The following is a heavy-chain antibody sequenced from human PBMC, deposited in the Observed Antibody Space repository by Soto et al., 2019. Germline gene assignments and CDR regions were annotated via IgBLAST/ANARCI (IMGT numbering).Heavy chain of an antibody. V-gene: IGHV1-69*13. CDR1: GGTFNNYA. J-gene: IGHJ4*02. CDR2: IIPIFGSA. CDR3: AREVTVASYSFDF. D-gene: IGHD5-12*01. Sequence: SGKVSCKASGGTFNNYALSWVRQAPGQGLEWMGGIIPIFGSANYAQKFQGRVTITADDSTSTAYMELSSLRPDDTALYYGAREVTVASYSFDFWGQGTLVTVSS.